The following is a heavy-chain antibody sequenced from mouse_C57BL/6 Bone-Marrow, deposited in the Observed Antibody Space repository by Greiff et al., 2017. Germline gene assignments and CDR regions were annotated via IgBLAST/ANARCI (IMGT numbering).Heavy chain of an antibody. Sequence: EVMLVESGGDLVKPGGSLKLSCAASGFTFSSYGMSWVRQTPDKRLGWVATISSGGSYTYYPDSVKGRFTISRDNAKNTLYLEMSSLKSEDTAMYYCARNGDYYGSSYWYFDVWGTGTTVTVSS. D-gene: IGHD1-1*01. CDR1: GFTFSSYG. J-gene: IGHJ1*03. V-gene: IGHV5-6*01. CDR2: ISSGGSYT. CDR3: ARNGDYYGSSYWYFDV.